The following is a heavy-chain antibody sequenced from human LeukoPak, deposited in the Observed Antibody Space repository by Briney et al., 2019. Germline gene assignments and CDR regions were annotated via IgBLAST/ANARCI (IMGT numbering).Heavy chain of an antibody. D-gene: IGHD6-13*01. CDR1: GGSISSGGYY. V-gene: IGHV4-31*03. CDR2: IYYSGST. J-gene: IGHJ4*02. Sequence: SETLSLTCTVSGGSISSGGYYWSWIRQHPGKGLEWIGYIYYSGSTYYNPSLKSRVTISVDTSKNQFSLKLSSMTAADTAVYYCAVSSSWCFDYWGQGTLVTVSS. CDR3: AVSSSWCFDY.